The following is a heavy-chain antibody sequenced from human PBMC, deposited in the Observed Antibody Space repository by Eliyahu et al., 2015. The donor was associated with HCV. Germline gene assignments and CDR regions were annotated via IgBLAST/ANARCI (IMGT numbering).Heavy chain of an antibody. Sequence: QVQLVQSGAEVKKPGASVKVSCKASGYTFTSYDINWVRQATGQGLEWMGWMNPNSGNTGYAQKFQGRVTMTRNTSISTAYMELSSLRSEDTAVYYCARTDQIQRRSTVTTLRDWGQGTLVTVSS. D-gene: IGHD4-17*01. J-gene: IGHJ4*02. CDR1: GYTFTSYD. CDR3: ARTDQIQRRSTVTTLRD. CDR2: MNPNSGNT. V-gene: IGHV1-8*01.